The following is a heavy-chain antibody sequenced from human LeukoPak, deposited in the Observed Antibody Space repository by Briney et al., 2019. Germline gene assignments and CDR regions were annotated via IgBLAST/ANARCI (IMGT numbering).Heavy chain of an antibody. CDR2: INPNSGGT. CDR1: GYTFTGYY. V-gene: IGHV1-2*06. CDR3: ASNRPPYYYDSSGYPPLHYNYYYYMDV. Sequence: ASVKVSCKASGYTFTGYYMRWVRQAPGQGLEWMGRINPNSGGTNYAQKFQGRVTMTTDTSISTAYMELSRLRSDDTAVYYCASNRPPYYYDSSGYPPLHYNYYYYMDVWGKGTTVTVSS. D-gene: IGHD3-22*01. J-gene: IGHJ6*03.